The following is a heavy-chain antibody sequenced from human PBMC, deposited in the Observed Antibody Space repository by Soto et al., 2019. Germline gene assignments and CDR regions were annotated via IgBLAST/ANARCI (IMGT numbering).Heavy chain of an antibody. CDR3: AREGASGFGMDV. CDR1: GGSIRSYY. V-gene: IGHV4-4*07. J-gene: IGHJ6*02. D-gene: IGHD1-26*01. Sequence: LSLACNVSGGSIRSYYWRWVRRPAGKALEWIGRVYTTGSTNYNPSLRSRVSISVDTSKNQFSLTVTSVTAADTAVYYCAREGASGFGMDVWGQGTTVTVS. CDR2: VYTTGST.